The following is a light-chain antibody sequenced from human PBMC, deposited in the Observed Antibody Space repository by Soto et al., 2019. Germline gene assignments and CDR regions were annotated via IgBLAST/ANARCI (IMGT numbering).Light chain of an antibody. J-gene: IGKJ2*01. CDR1: HSVSNN. Sequence: EIVLTQSPATLSLFPGERATLSCRASHSVSNNLGWYQQRPGQAPRLLIYDASNRATGIPARFSGSGSGTDFTLTISSLEPEDFAVYYCQQRGDWPYTFGQGTKLEIK. CDR2: DAS. V-gene: IGKV3-11*01. CDR3: QQRGDWPYT.